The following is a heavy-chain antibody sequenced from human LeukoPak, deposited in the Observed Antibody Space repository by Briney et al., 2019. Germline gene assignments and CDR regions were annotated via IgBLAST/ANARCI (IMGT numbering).Heavy chain of an antibody. Sequence: GGSLRLSCVTSGFTFSNYAMTWVRQAPGEGLEWVSAVSGSGGSTYYADSVKGRFTISRDNSKNTLYLQMNSLRAEDTAVYYCAKGVPSLSDAFDIWGQGTMVTVSS. CDR2: VSGSGGST. J-gene: IGHJ3*02. CDR3: AKGVPSLSDAFDI. V-gene: IGHV3-23*01. CDR1: GFTFSNYA.